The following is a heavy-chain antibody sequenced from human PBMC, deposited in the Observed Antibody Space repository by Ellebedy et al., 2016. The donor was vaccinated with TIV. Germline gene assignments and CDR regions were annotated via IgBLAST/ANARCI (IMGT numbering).Heavy chain of an antibody. CDR1: GFTFSSYS. CDR2: ISTSSVSL. J-gene: IGHJ3*02. D-gene: IGHD2/OR15-2a*01. Sequence: PGGSLRLFCAASGFTFSSYSMNWVRQAPGKGLEWVASISTSSVSLNYGDSVKGRFTIPRDNAESSLLLQLDSLRHEDTAVYYCARTSRRIDAFDIWGQGTMVTVSS. CDR3: ARTSRRIDAFDI. V-gene: IGHV3-48*02.